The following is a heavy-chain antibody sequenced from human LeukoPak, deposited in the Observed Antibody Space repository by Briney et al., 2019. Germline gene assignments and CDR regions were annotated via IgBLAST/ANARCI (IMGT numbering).Heavy chain of an antibody. CDR3: ARDLGSWPHVTLDI. Sequence: SETLSLTCSVSIGSISSSKWWSWVRQSPVKGLEWIGEIYLYGTTNYNPSFTSRVTMSVDRSRNQFSLKLTSVTAADTAVYYCARDLGSWPHVTLDIWGHGTLVTVSS. J-gene: IGHJ3*02. CDR2: IYLYGTT. V-gene: IGHV4-4*02. D-gene: IGHD3-16*01. CDR1: IGSISSSKW.